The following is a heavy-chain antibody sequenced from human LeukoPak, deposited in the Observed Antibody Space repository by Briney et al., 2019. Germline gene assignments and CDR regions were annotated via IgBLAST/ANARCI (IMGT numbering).Heavy chain of an antibody. Sequence: PGGSLRLSCAASGFTFSDYYISWIRQAPGKGLEWLSYISTSGGTIFYADSVKGRFTISRDNTKNSLYLQVSSLRAEDTAVYYCARDSRGAFDIWAKGQWSPSLQ. D-gene: IGHD3-10*01. V-gene: IGHV3-11*01. CDR2: ISTSGGTI. J-gene: IGHJ3*02. CDR3: ARDSRGAFDI. CDR1: GFTFSDYY.